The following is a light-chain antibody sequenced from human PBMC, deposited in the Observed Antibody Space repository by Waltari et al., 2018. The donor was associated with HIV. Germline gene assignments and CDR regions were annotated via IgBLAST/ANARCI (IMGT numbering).Light chain of an antibody. CDR1: QSVLYSSNNKNY. CDR2: WAS. V-gene: IGKV4-1*01. J-gene: IGKJ1*01. Sequence: DFVMTQSPDSLAVSLGEWTPTDCNSSQSVLYSSNNKNYLGWYQQRAGQPPKLLIYWASIRESGVPDRFSGSRSGTDFTLTINSLQAEDVAVYYCQQYYNNPWTFGQGTKVEIK. CDR3: QQYYNNPWT.